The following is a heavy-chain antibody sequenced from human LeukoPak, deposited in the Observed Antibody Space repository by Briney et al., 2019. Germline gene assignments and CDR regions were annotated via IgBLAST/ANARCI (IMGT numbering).Heavy chain of an antibody. CDR1: GGSFSGYY. D-gene: IGHD6-13*01. CDR2: INHSGST. J-gene: IGHJ5*02. Sequence: SSETLSLTCAVYGGSFSGYYWSWIRQPPGKGLEWIGEINHSGSTNYNPSLKSRVTISVDTSKNQFSLKLSSVTVADTAVYYCARLIARIAAAGKNWFDPWGQGTLVTVSS. CDR3: ARLIARIAAAGKNWFDP. V-gene: IGHV4-34*01.